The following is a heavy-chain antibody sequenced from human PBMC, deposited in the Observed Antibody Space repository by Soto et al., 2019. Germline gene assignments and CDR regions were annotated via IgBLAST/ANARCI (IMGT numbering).Heavy chain of an antibody. CDR3: ARDITGATVDY. D-gene: IGHD1-26*01. J-gene: IGHJ4*02. Sequence: QVQLVQSGPEVKEPGASVRVSCKASGYTFINYNIFWVRQAPGQGLEWMGWISTSNADTNYAQNFQGKVTMTTDTSTSTAYVELRSLRYDDTAVYYCARDITGATVDYWGQGTLVTVSS. CDR1: GYTFINYN. V-gene: IGHV1-18*01. CDR2: ISTSNADT.